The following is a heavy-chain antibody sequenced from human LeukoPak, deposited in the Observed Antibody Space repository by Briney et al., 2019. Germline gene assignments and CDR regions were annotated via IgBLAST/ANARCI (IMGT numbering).Heavy chain of an antibody. CDR3: ARDGVVPAPSVNYYYGMDV. V-gene: IGHV3-11*01. CDR2: ISSSGSTI. D-gene: IGHD2-2*01. J-gene: IGHJ6*02. CDR1: GFTFSDYY. Sequence: PGGSLRLSCAASGFTFSDYYMSWIRQAPGKGLEWVSYISSSGSTIYYADSVKGRFTISSDNAKNSLYLQMNSLRAEDTAVYYCARDGVVPAPSVNYYYGMDVWGQGTTVTVSS.